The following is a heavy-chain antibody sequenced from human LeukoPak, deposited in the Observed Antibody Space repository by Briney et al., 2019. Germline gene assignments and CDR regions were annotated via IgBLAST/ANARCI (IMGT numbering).Heavy chain of an antibody. V-gene: IGHV1-69*05. D-gene: IGHD4-11*01. CDR3: AREDDYSFDP. J-gene: IGHJ5*02. Sequence: SVKVSCKASVGTFSSYAISWVRQAPGQGLEWMGRIIPIFGTANYAQKFQGRVTITTDESTSTAYMELSSLRSEDTAVYYCAREDDYSFDPWGQGTLVTVSS. CDR1: VGTFSSYA. CDR2: IIPIFGTA.